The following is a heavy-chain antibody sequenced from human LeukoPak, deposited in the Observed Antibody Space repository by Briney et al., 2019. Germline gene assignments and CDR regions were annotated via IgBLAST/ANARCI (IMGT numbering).Heavy chain of an antibody. CDR2: ISSSSSYI. CDR1: GFTFSSYS. CDR3: ASLVSSGEMDV. D-gene: IGHD3-3*01. J-gene: IGHJ6*02. Sequence: GGSLRLSCAASGFTFSSYSMNWVRQAPGKGLEWVASISSSSSYIYYADSVKGRFTISRDNAKNSLYLQMNSLRAEDTAVYYCASLVSSGEMDVWGQGTTVTVSS. V-gene: IGHV3-21*01.